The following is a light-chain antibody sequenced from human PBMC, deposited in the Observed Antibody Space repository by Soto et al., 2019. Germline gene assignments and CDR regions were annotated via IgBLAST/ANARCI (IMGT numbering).Light chain of an antibody. V-gene: IGLV1-47*01. CDR2: RNN. CDR3: AAWDDSLSGLV. Sequence: QLVLTQPPSASGTPGQRVTISCSGSSSNIGSNSVYWYQQLPGTAPKLLIYRNNQRPSGVPDRFSGSKSGTSASLAISGLRSEDEADYYCAAWDDSLSGLVFGTGTKLTVL. J-gene: IGLJ1*01. CDR1: SSNIGSNS.